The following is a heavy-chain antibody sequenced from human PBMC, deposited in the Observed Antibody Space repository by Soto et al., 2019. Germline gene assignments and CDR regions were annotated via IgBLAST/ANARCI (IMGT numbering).Heavy chain of an antibody. J-gene: IGHJ6*03. D-gene: IGHD1-26*01. CDR1: GFSFRSYS. Sequence: EVQLVESGGGLVKPGESLRLACAGSGFSFRSYSFNWVRRAPGKGLEWVSSVSNGGSYTYYADSVKGRFTISRDNAENSAFLQMNSLRAEDTAVYYCSRDWDHMDVWGKGTTVTVS. CDR2: VSNGGSYT. CDR3: SRDWDHMDV. V-gene: IGHV3-21*01.